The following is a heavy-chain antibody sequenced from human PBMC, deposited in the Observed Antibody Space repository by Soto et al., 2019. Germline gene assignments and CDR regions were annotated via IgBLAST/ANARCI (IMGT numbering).Heavy chain of an antibody. J-gene: IGHJ6*02. V-gene: IGHV3-9*01. D-gene: IGHD3-16*01. Sequence: EVQLVESGGGLVQPGRSLRLSCAASGFTFDDYAMHWVRQAPGKGLEWVSGISWNSGSIGYADSVKGRFTISRDNAKTPLYLQMTSLRAEDSALYICAKDSTLGGWGGMEVWGQGNTVTVSS. CDR3: AKDSTLGGWGGMEV. CDR1: GFTFDDYA. CDR2: ISWNSGSI.